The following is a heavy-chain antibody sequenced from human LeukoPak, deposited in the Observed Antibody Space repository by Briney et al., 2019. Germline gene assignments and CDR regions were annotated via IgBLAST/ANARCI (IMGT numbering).Heavy chain of an antibody. CDR1: GGSISSGDYY. CDR3: ARGKTYDYVWGSYRYRNWFDP. CDR2: IYYSGST. J-gene: IGHJ5*02. V-gene: IGHV4-30-4*01. D-gene: IGHD3-16*02. Sequence: SETLSLTCTVSGGSISSGDYYWSWIRQPPGTGLEWIGYIYYSGSTYYNPSLKSRVTISVDTSKNQFSLKLSSVTAADTAVYYRARGKTYDYVWGSYRYRNWFDPWGQGTLVTVSS.